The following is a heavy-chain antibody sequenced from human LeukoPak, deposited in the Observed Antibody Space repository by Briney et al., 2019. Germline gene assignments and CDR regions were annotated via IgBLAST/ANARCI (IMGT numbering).Heavy chain of an antibody. CDR3: AKDTSGYSSGWYDY. J-gene: IGHJ4*02. Sequence: GGPLRLSCAASGFTFSSYAMSWVRQAPGKGLEWVSAISGSGGSTYYADSVKGRFTISRDNSKNTLYLQMNSLRAEDTAVYYCAKDTSGYSSGWYDYWGQGTLVTVSS. CDR2: ISGSGGST. CDR1: GFTFSSYA. V-gene: IGHV3-23*01. D-gene: IGHD6-19*01.